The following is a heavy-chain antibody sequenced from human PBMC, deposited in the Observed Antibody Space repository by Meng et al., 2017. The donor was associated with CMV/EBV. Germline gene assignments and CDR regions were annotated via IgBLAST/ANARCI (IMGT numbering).Heavy chain of an antibody. D-gene: IGHD2-2*01. CDR2: ISSSSSYI. CDR3: ATSLNCSSTSCSRYFDY. V-gene: IGHV3-21*01. CDR1: GFTFSSYS. Sequence: GESLKISCAASGFTFSSYSMNWVRQAPGKGLEWVSSISSSSSYIYYADSVKGRFTISRDNAKNSLYLQMNSLRAEDTAVYYCATSLNCSSTSCSRYFDYWGQGTLVTVSS. J-gene: IGHJ4*02.